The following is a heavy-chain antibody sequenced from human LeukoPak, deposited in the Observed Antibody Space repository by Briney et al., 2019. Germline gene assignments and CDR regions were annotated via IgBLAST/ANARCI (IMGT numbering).Heavy chain of an antibody. J-gene: IGHJ4*02. CDR3: ARRAGAYSHPYDY. CDR1: GFTFDDYG. Sequence: GGSLRLSCAASGFTFDDYGMSWVRQAPGKGLEWVSGINWNGGSTGYADSVKGRFTISRDNTKTTLYLQMNSLRAEDTAVYYCARRAGAYSHPYDYWGQGTLVTVSS. CDR2: INWNGGST. D-gene: IGHD4/OR15-4a*01. V-gene: IGHV3-20*04.